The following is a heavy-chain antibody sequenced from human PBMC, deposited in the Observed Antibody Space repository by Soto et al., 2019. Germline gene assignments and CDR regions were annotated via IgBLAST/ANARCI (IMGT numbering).Heavy chain of an antibody. CDR2: IYHSGST. Sequence: SETLSLTCAVSGGSISSSNWWSWVRQPPGKGLEWIGEIYHSGSTNYNPSLKSRVTISVDKSKNQFSLKLSSVTAADTAVYYCARGSTRGRGGSGYPPPSGHFDYWGQGTLVTVSS. J-gene: IGHJ4*02. V-gene: IGHV4-4*02. CDR3: ARGSTRGRGGSGYPPPSGHFDY. CDR1: GGSISSSNW. D-gene: IGHD3-10*01.